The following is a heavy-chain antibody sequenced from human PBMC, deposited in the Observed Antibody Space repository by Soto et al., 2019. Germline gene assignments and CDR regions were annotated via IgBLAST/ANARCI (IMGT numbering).Heavy chain of an antibody. D-gene: IGHD1-7*01. V-gene: IGHV3-53*01. J-gene: IGHJ6*02. Sequence: ALRLSCAASGFTVSSNYMSWVRQAPGKGLEWVSVIYSGGSTYYADSVKGRFTISRDNSKNTLYLQMNSLRAEDTAVYYCARGYNWNYVSYYYGMDVWGQGTTVTVSS. CDR1: GFTVSSNY. CDR3: ARGYNWNYVSYYYGMDV. CDR2: IYSGGST.